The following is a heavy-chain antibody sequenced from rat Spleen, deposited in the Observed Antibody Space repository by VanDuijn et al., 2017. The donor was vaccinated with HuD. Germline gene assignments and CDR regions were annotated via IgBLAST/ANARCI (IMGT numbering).Heavy chain of an antibody. V-gene: IGHV1-43*01. J-gene: IGHJ4*01. CDR1: GYTFTSYY. Sequence: QVKLQQSGAELAKPGSSVKISCKASGYTFTSYYISWMKQTTGQGLECIGYINTGIGGTNYNEKFKGKATLTVDKSSSTAFMQLSSLTPDDSAVYYCARSGHVMDAWGQGASVTVSS. CDR3: ARSGHVMDA. CDR2: INTGIGGT.